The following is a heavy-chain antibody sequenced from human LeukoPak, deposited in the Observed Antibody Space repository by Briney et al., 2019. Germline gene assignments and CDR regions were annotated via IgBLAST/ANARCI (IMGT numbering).Heavy chain of an antibody. D-gene: IGHD3-10*01. Sequence: GASVKVSCKASGYTFTGYYMHWVRQAPGQGLEWMGWINPNSGGTNYAQKFQGRVTMTRDTSISTAYMELSRLRSDDTAVYYCARDSYGSGQGLIDYWGQGTLVTVSS. V-gene: IGHV1-2*02. CDR3: ARDSYGSGQGLIDY. J-gene: IGHJ4*02. CDR2: INPNSGGT. CDR1: GYTFTGYY.